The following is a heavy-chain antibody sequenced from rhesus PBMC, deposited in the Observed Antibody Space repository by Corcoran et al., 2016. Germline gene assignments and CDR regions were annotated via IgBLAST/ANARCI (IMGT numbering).Heavy chain of an antibody. CDR1: GFSISTTGTG. CDR3: ARVRYCSGGVCLFDY. CDR2: IYWSDSK. D-gene: IGHD2-39*02. Sequence: QVTLKESGPALVKPTQPLTLTCTFSGFSISTTGTGVGWIRQPPGKALEWLASIYWSDSKYYSTSLKSKLTISKDTSKNQVVLTMTYMAPVDTATYYCARVRYCSGGVCLFDYWGQGVLVTVSS. V-gene: IGHV2-95*01. J-gene: IGHJ4*01.